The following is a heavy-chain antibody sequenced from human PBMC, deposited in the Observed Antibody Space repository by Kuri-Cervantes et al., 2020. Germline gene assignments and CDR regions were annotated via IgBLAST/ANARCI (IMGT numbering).Heavy chain of an antibody. CDR2: IKQDGSEK. CDR3: ARWGGYGWRYFDY. Sequence: GGSLRLSCAASGFTFSSYAMHWVRQAPGKGLEWVANIKQDGSEKYYVDSVKGRFTISRDNAKNSLYLQMNSLRAEDTAVYYCARWGGYGWRYFDYWGQGTLVTVSS. V-gene: IGHV3-7*01. CDR1: GFTFSSYA. D-gene: IGHD5-18*01. J-gene: IGHJ4*02.